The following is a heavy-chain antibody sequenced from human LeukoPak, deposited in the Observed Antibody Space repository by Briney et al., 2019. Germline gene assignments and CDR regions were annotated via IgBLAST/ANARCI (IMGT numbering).Heavy chain of an antibody. D-gene: IGHD2-2*01. J-gene: IGHJ4*02. CDR1: AFTFSRNA. CDR2: ISYDGSNK. CDR3: AREYLGGVYFDY. Sequence: PGGSLRLSCAASAFTFSRNAMHWVRQAPGKGLEWVAVISYDGSNKYYADSVKGRFTISRDNSKNTLHLQMNSLRAEDTAVYYCAREYLGGVYFDYWGQGTLVTVSS. V-gene: IGHV3-30-3*01.